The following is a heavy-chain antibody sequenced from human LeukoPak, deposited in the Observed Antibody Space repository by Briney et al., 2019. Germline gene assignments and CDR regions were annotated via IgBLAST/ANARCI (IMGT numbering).Heavy chain of an antibody. D-gene: IGHD3-10*01. CDR3: ARDLRYGSGYNYFDY. Sequence: SETLSLTCTVSGGSISSYYWSWIRQPPGKGLEWIGYIYYSGSTNYNSSLKSRVTISVDTSKNQFSLKLSSVTAADTAVYYCARDLRYGSGYNYFDYWGQGTLVTVSS. V-gene: IGHV4-59*01. CDR2: IYYSGST. J-gene: IGHJ4*02. CDR1: GGSISSYY.